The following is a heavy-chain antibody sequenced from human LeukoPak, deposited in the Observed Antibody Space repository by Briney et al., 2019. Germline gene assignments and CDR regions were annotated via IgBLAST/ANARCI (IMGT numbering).Heavy chain of an antibody. D-gene: IGHD1-26*01. CDR3: AKDDSGSYYSRYYFDY. J-gene: IGHJ4*02. Sequence: GGSLRLSCAASGFTFSRYAMTWVRQAPGKGLEWVSAISGSGGSTYYADSVKGRFTISRDNSKNTLYLQMNSLRAEDTAVYYCAKDDSGSYYSRYYFDYWGQGTLVTVSS. CDR1: GFTFSRYA. CDR2: ISGSGGST. V-gene: IGHV3-23*01.